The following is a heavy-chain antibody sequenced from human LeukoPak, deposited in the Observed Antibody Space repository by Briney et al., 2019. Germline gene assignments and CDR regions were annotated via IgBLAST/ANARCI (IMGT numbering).Heavy chain of an antibody. V-gene: IGHV3-30-3*01. J-gene: IGHJ4*02. CDR1: GFIFSGYT. CDR3: ARDSSGSSPFDY. Sequence: GRSLRLSCTASGFIFSGYTMHWVRQAPGKGLEWVAVISYDGNNKYYADSVKGRFTISRDNSKNTLYLQMNSLRAEDTAVYYCARDSSGSSPFDYWGQGTLVTVSS. D-gene: IGHD1-26*01. CDR2: ISYDGNNK.